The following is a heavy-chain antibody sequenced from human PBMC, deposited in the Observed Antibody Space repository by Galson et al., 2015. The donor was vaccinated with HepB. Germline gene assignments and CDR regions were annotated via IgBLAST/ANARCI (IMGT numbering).Heavy chain of an antibody. Sequence: SVKVSCKASGYTFTSYYMHWVRQAPGQGLEWMGIINPSGGSTSYAQKFQGRVTMTRDTSTSTVYMELSSLRSEDTAVYYCATQRIAAAGTDYWGQGTLVTVSS. CDR2: INPSGGST. CDR3: ATQRIAAAGTDY. J-gene: IGHJ4*02. V-gene: IGHV1-46*01. CDR1: GYTFTSYY. D-gene: IGHD6-13*01.